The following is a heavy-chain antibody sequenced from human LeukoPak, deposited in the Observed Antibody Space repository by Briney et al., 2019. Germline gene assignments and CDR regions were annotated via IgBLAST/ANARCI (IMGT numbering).Heavy chain of an antibody. CDR1: GYTFTSYG. CDR3: ARDRWVAARPGDYFDY. D-gene: IGHD6-6*01. CDR2: ISAYNGNT. Sequence: ASVKVSCKASGYTFTSYGISWVRQAPGQGLEWMGWISAYNGNTNYAQKLPGRVTMTTDTSTSTAYMELRSLRSDDTAVHYCARDRWVAARPGDYFDYWGQGTLVTVSS. V-gene: IGHV1-18*01. J-gene: IGHJ4*02.